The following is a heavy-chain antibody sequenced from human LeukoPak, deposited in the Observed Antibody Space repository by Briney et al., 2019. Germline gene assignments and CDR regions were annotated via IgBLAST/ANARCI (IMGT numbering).Heavy chain of an antibody. Sequence: GASVKVSCKTSGYTFTDYDINWVRQATGQGLEWMGWVTPSSGNTGYAQKFRGRVTITRNTSISTAYMDLSSLRSDDTAVYYCSRGRFLEWSYPFDYWGQGTLVTVSS. CDR3: SRGRFLEWSYPFDY. CDR2: VTPSSGNT. D-gene: IGHD3-3*01. J-gene: IGHJ4*02. V-gene: IGHV1-8*03. CDR1: GYTFTDYD.